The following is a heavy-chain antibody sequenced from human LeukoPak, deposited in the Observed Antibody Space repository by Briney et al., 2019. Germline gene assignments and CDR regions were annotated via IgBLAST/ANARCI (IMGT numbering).Heavy chain of an antibody. CDR3: AKGYRLHGATLSGH. CDR1: RFTSRNYG. J-gene: IGHJ4*02. CDR2: LSYDVRDQ. Sequence: GGSLRLSCAVSRFTSRNYGMHWGRQAPGKGLEWLTLLSYDVRDQFYATSVQRRFTISRDNSRDTLYLQMDCLRPVDMSVYFCAKGYRLHGATLSGHWGQGTLVTVSS. V-gene: IGHV3-30*18. D-gene: IGHD1-26*01.